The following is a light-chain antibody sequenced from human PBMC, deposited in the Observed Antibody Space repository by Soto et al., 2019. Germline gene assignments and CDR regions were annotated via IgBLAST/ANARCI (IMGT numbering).Light chain of an antibody. CDR2: EVS. Sequence: QSALTQPASVSGSPGQSITISCTGTSSDVGGYNYVSWYQQHPGKAPKLIIYEVSNRPSGVSNRFSGSKSGNTASLTISGLQAEDEADYYCNSYTSKSTGVFGTGPKVTVL. CDR3: NSYTSKSTGV. V-gene: IGLV2-14*01. J-gene: IGLJ1*01. CDR1: SSDVGGYNY.